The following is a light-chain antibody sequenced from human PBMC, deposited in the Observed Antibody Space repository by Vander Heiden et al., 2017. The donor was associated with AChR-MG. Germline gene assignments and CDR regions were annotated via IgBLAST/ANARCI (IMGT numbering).Light chain of an antibody. CDR2: WAS. CDR1: EKILYTSNSKNY. J-gene: IGKJ2*01. V-gene: IGKV4-1*01. Sequence: DIVLTQSPDSLAVSLGETATINCKSSEKILYTSNSKNYLAWYQQIPGQPPKLLIYWASTRDSGVPDRFRGSGSGTDFNLTINSLQAEDVAVYFCHQYYDTPYTFGRGTKLEI. CDR3: HQYYDTPYT.